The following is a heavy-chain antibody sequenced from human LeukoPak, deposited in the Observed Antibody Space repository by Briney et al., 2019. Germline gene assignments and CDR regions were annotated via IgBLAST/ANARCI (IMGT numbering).Heavy chain of an antibody. D-gene: IGHD6-19*01. CDR2: ISYDGNNQ. J-gene: IGHJ4*02. CDR3: AREGAASGWSSFDY. V-gene: IGHV3-30-3*01. Sequence: GGSLRLSCAASGFTLRSYAMHWVRQAPGKGLEWVALISYDGNNQYYADSVKGRFTISRDNSKNSLYLQMNTLRAEDTAVYYCAREGAASGWSSFDYWGQGTLVTVSS. CDR1: GFTLRSYA.